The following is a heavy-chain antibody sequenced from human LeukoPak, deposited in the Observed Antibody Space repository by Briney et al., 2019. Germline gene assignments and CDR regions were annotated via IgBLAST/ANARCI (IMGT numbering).Heavy chain of an antibody. CDR3: ARETYNDFSRWFDP. J-gene: IGHJ5*02. D-gene: IGHD3-3*01. CDR1: GGSISSDDYY. Sequence: PSETLSLTCTVSGGSISSDDYYWSWIRQPPGEGLEWIGYIYYSGGTYYNPSLKSRVTISVDTSKNRFSLKLSSVTAADTAVYYCARETYNDFSRWFDPWGQGTLVTVSS. V-gene: IGHV4-30-4*08. CDR2: IYYSGGT.